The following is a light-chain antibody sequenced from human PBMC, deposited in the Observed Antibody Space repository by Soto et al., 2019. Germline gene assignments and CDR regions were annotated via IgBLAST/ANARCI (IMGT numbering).Light chain of an antibody. V-gene: IGKV3-20*01. J-gene: IGKJ1*01. CDR2: GAS. CDR1: QSVSSSY. Sequence: MVFTHSPETLSFSPGQRSTLSSSSSQSVSSSYLAWYQQKPGQAPRLLIYGASSRATGIPDRFSGSGSGTDFTLTISRLEPEDFAVYYCQQYGSSPWTFGQGTKVDI. CDR3: QQYGSSPWT.